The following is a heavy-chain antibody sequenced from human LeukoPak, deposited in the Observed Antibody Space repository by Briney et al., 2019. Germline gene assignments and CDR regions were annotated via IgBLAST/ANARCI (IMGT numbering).Heavy chain of an antibody. Sequence: GGSLRLSCAASGFTFSNYGMHWVRQAPGKGLEWVAVIWSDGNNRYYADSVKGRFIFSRDNSKNTLSLQMNSLRAEDTAVYYCVKERGPFDGFDIWGQGTMVTVFS. V-gene: IGHV3-33*06. CDR3: VKERGPFDGFDI. CDR2: IWSDGNNR. J-gene: IGHJ3*02. CDR1: GFTFSNYG.